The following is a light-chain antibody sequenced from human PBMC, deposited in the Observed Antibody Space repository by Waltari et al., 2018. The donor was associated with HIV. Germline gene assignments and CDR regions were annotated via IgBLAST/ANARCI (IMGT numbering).Light chain of an antibody. V-gene: IGKV1-39*01. CDR2: AAS. Sequence: DIQMTQSPSSLSASVGDRVSITCRAGQSLSSYLQWYQQKPGKAPKLLINAASSLQSGVPSRFSGSVSGTDFTRTISGLQVEDFATYFCQQTFTTPHTFGPGTKGDIK. CDR1: QSLSSY. CDR3: QQTFTTPHT. J-gene: IGKJ3*01.